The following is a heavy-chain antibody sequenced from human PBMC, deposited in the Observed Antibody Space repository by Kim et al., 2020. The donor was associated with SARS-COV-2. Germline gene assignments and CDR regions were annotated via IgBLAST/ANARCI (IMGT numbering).Heavy chain of an antibody. J-gene: IGHJ4*02. CDR3: AKDQVVVRGVSIAGFDY. Sequence: VKNRFTITRDNSKNTLYLQMNSRRAEDTAVYYCAKDQVVVRGVSIAGFDYWGQGTLVTVSS. D-gene: IGHD3-10*01. V-gene: IGHV3-23*01.